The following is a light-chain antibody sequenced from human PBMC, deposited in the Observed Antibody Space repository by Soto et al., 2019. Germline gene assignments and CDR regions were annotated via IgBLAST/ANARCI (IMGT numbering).Light chain of an antibody. Sequence: QSALTQPPSASGSPGQSVTISCTGSSSDVGKYDYVSWYQQYPGKVPKLMIYDVSRRPSGVPDRFSGSKSGNTASLTVSGLQAEDEAEYYCSSYTGSNRAVFGGGTKVTVL. CDR3: SSYTGSNRAV. V-gene: IGLV2-8*01. J-gene: IGLJ3*02. CDR2: DVS. CDR1: SSDVGKYDY.